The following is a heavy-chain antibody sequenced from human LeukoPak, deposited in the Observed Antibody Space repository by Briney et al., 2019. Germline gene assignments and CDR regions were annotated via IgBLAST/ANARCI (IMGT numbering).Heavy chain of an antibody. CDR2: IYYSGST. CDR1: GGSISSGDYY. CDR3: ARASYDFWSGYYTNNWFDP. J-gene: IGHJ5*02. Sequence: SETLSLTCTVSGGSISSGDYYWSWIRQPPGKGLEWIGYIYYSGSTYYNPSLKSRVTISVDTSKNQCSLKLSSVTAADTAVYYCARASYDFWSGYYTNNWFDPWGQGTLVTVSS. D-gene: IGHD3-3*01. V-gene: IGHV4-30-4*08.